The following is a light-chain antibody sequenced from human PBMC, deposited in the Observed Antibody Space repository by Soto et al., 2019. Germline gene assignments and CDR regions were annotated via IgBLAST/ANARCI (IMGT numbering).Light chain of an antibody. J-gene: IGKJ5*01. Sequence: EIVLTQSPDTLSLSPGERATLSCRASQSLSSSYIAWYQHKLAQAPRLLIYGASHRATGIPDRFSGSGSGTDFTLAISRVEPGDFAVYSCQQYGSSPPITFGQGTRLDIK. CDR3: QQYGSSPPIT. V-gene: IGKV3-20*01. CDR1: QSLSSSY. CDR2: GAS.